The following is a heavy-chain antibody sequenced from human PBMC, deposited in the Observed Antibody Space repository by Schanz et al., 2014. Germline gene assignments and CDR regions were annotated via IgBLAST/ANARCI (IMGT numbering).Heavy chain of an antibody. CDR1: GFTFSEVY. CDR3: TTFNNRDALYI. V-gene: IGHV3-15*04. Sequence: VQLVESGGGVVQRGGSLRLSCSGSGFTFSEVYMSWVRQAPGKGLEWVGRIENNANGATTDYAAPVKGRFTVSRDDSRNTLYLQMNTLRTDDTALYYCTTFNNRDALYIWGQGTMVSVSS. J-gene: IGHJ3*02. D-gene: IGHD1-20*01. CDR2: IENNANGATT.